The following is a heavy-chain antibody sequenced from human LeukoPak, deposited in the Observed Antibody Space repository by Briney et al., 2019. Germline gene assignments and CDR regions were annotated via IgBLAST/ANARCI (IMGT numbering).Heavy chain of an antibody. CDR3: ARRSAVTDCFDF. CDR2: IWSDGSNK. J-gene: IGHJ4*02. V-gene: IGHV3-33*01. Sequence: GGSLRLSCAASGFTFSSYGMHWVRQAPGKGLEWVAVIWSDGSNKCYPDSVKGRFTISRDNSKNTLDLQMNSLGVEDTAVYYYARRSAVTDCFDFWGQGTLVTVSS. CDR1: GFTFSSYG. D-gene: IGHD6-19*01.